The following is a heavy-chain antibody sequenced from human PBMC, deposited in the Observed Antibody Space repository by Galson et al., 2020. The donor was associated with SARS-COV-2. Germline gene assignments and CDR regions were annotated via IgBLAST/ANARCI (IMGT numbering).Heavy chain of an antibody. D-gene: IGHD5-18*01. J-gene: IGHJ2*01. CDR1: GGTFSSYA. CDR3: AGDREVDTAMGVWYFDL. V-gene: IGHV1-69*13. Sequence: SVKVSCKASGGTFSSYAISWVRQAPGQGLEWMGGIIPIFGTANYAQKFQGRVTITADESTSTAYMELSSLRSEDTAVYYCAGDREVDTAMGVWYFDLWGRGTLVTGSS. CDR2: IIPIFGTA.